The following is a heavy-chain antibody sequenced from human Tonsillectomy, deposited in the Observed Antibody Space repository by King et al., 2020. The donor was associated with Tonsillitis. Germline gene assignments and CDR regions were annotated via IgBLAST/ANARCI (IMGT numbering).Heavy chain of an antibody. V-gene: IGHV3-30*02. CDR2: IRYDGSNK. Sequence: VQLVESGGGVVQPGGSLRLSCAASGFTFSSYGMHWVRQAPGKGLEWVAFIRYDGSNKYYADSVKGRFTISRDNSKNTLYLQMNSLRAEDTAVYYFAKDHRRTCGGDCYPDACDIWGQGTMVTVSS. D-gene: IGHD2-21*02. CDR1: GFTFSSYG. J-gene: IGHJ3*02. CDR3: AKDHRRTCGGDCYPDACDI.